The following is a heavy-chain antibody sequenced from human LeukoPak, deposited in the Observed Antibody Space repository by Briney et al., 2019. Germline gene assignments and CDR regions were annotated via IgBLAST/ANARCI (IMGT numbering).Heavy chain of an antibody. Sequence: GGSLRLSCETSGFTFSNYWMSWVRQAPGKGLEWVANINGDGSEKYYVDSVMGRFSVSRDNAKDSLYLQMNSLRAEDTAVYYCTREETVLITYGGVFVLGFDYWGQGALVSVSS. CDR2: INGDGSEK. V-gene: IGHV3-7*01. CDR3: TREETVLITYGGVFVLGFDY. D-gene: IGHD3-16*02. J-gene: IGHJ4*02. CDR1: GFTFSNYW.